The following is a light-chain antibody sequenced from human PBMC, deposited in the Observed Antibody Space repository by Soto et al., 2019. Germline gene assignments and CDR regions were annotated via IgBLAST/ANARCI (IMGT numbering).Light chain of an antibody. J-gene: IGKJ2*01. CDR1: QGIGSY. CDR2: AAS. V-gene: IGKV1-9*01. CDR3: QQLNSYST. Sequence: DIQLTQSPSFLSASVGDRVTITCRASQGIGSYLAWYQQKPGKAPKLLIYAASTLQSGVPSRFSGSGSGTEFTLTISSLQPEDFATYYCQQLNSYSTFGQGTKLEIK.